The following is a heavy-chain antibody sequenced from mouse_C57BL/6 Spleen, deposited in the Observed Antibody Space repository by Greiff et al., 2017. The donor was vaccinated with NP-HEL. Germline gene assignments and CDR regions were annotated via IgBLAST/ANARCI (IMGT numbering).Heavy chain of an antibody. D-gene: IGHD1-1*02. CDR1: GFTFTDYY. CDR3: ARYKGGFKDYAMDY. Sequence: EVQLVESGGGLVQPGGSLSLSCAASGFTFTDYYMSWVRQPPGKALEWLGFIRNKANGYTTEYSASVKGRFTISRDNSQSILYLQMNALRAEDSATYYCARYKGGFKDYAMDYWGQGTSVTVSS. J-gene: IGHJ4*01. CDR2: IRNKANGYTT. V-gene: IGHV7-3*01.